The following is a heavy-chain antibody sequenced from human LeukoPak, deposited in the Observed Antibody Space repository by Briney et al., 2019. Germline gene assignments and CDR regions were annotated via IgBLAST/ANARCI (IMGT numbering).Heavy chain of an antibody. V-gene: IGHV4-59*08. CDR2: ISYSGST. CDR1: GGSISPYH. J-gene: IGHJ4*02. CDR3: ARHLDYYGSGSYEY. Sequence: PSETLSLTCTVSGGSISPYHWTWIRQPPGKGLEGIGYISYSGSTNYNPSLKSRVTISIDTSKSQFSLKLSSVTAADTAVYYCARHLDYYGSGSYEYWGQGTLVTVSS. D-gene: IGHD3-10*01.